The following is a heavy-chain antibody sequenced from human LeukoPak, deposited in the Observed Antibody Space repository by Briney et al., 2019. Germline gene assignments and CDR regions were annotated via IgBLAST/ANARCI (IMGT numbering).Heavy chain of an antibody. CDR2: INQDGTEK. D-gene: IGHD5-24*01. V-gene: IGHV3-7*01. Sequence: GGSLRLSCAASGFSFSTYWMSWVRQAPGKGLEWVANINQDGTEKYCVDSVKGRFTISRDNSKNTLYLQMNSLRAEDTAVYYCAKIEVATKLSDAFDIWGQGTMVTVSS. CDR1: GFSFSTYW. CDR3: AKIEVATKLSDAFDI. J-gene: IGHJ3*02.